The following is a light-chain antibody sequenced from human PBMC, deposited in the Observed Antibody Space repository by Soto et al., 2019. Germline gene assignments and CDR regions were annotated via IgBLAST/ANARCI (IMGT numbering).Light chain of an antibody. V-gene: IGKV3-20*01. CDR2: STS. CDR3: QQYGTSPMYS. J-gene: IGKJ2*01. CDR1: QSISSAY. Sequence: EIVLTQSPGTLSLSPGERATLSCRASQSISSAYFAWYQHKPGQAPSLLIYSTSLRATGIPDRFSGSGSGTDFTLSISRQEPEDFAVYYCQQYGTSPMYSFGQGTKLEIK.